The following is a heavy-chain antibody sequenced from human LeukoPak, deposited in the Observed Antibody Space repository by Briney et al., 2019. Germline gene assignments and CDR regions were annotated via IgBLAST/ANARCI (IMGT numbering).Heavy chain of an antibody. CDR3: ARIPRYYDILTGQDY. J-gene: IGHJ4*02. V-gene: IGHV4-39*07. Sequence: SETLSLTCTVSGGSISSSSYYWGWIRQPPGKGLEWIGSIYYSGSTYYNPSLKSRVTISVDTSKNQFSLKLSSVTAADTAVYYCARIPRYYDILTGQDYWGQGTLVTVSS. D-gene: IGHD3-9*01. CDR1: GGSISSSSYY. CDR2: IYYSGST.